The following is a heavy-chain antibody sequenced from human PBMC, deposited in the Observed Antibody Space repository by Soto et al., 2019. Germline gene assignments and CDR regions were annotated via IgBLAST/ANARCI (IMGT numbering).Heavy chain of an antibody. J-gene: IGHJ4*02. V-gene: IGHV1-24*01. D-gene: IGHD2-21*02. CDR1: GYTLTELS. CDR3: ASLCGGDCSSDY. CDR2: FDPEDGET. Sequence: GASVKVSCKVSGYTLTELSMHWVRQAPGKGLEWMGGFDPEDGETIYAQKFQGRVTMTEDTSTDTAYKELSSLRSEDTAVYYCASLCGGDCSSDYWGQGTLVTVSS.